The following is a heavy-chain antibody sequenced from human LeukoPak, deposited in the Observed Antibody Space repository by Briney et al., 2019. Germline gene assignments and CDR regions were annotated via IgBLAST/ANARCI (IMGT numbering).Heavy chain of an antibody. CDR3: ARDRDSGYDFDYYMDV. J-gene: IGHJ6*03. D-gene: IGHD5-12*01. CDR1: GYTFTSYY. CDR2: INPSGGST. Sequence: ASVKVSCKASGYTFTSYYMHWVRQAPGQGLEWMGLINPSGGSTSYAQKFQGRVTITADKSTSTAYMELSSLRSEDTAVYYCARDRDSGYDFDYYMDVWGKGTTVTVSS. V-gene: IGHV1-46*01.